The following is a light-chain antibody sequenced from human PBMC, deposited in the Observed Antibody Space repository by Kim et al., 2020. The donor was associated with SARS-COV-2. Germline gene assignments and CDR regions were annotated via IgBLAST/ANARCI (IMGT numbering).Light chain of an antibody. CDR2: QDN. Sequence: SYELTQPPSVSVSPGQTASITCSGDKLGDKYACWYQQRPGQSPVLVIYQDNKRPSGIPERFSGSNSGNTATLTISGTQAMDEADYYCQVWDSSTAVVFGGGTKVTVL. J-gene: IGLJ2*01. CDR1: KLGDKY. V-gene: IGLV3-1*01. CDR3: QVWDSSTAVV.